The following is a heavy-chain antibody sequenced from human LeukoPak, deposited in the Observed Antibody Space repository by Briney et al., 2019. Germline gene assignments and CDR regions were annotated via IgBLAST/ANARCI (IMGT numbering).Heavy chain of an antibody. J-gene: IGHJ4*02. D-gene: IGHD3-10*01. Sequence: GGSLRLSCVASGFSFSTYGMHWVRQAPGKGLEWVAVITYDGYYKYYANSVKGRFTISSDNSKNTLYLQMNSLRAEDTAVYYCAKDRSAGVRASPMDYWGQGTLVTVSP. CDR3: AKDRSAGVRASPMDY. CDR1: GFSFSTYG. V-gene: IGHV3-30*18. CDR2: ITYDGYYK.